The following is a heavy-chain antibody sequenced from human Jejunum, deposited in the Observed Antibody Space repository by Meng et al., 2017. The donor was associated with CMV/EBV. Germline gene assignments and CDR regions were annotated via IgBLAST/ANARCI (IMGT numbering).Heavy chain of an antibody. D-gene: IGHD1-26*01. CDR3: AREGGSFPLNWFDP. CDR2: ISDDGSIK. Sequence: QLVVSGGTVVQRGRSLRLSCAASGFTFSNYAIHWVRQAPGKGLEWVAVISDDGSIKYYADSVKGRFTISRDNSKTTMYLQMNSLRPEDTAVYYCAREGGSFPLNWFDPWGQGTLVTVSS. J-gene: IGHJ5*02. V-gene: IGHV3-30-3*01. CDR1: GFTFSNYA.